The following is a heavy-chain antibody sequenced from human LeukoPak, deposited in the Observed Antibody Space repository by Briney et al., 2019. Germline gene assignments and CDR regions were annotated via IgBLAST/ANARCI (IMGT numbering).Heavy chain of an antibody. Sequence: SETLSLTCTVSGGSISSYYWSWIRQPPGKGLEWIGEINHSGSTNYNPSLKSRVTISVDTSKNQSSLKLSSVTAADTAVYYCARSAMVRRNWFDPWGQGTLVTVSS. J-gene: IGHJ5*02. V-gene: IGHV4-34*01. CDR2: INHSGST. D-gene: IGHD3-10*01. CDR1: GGSISSYY. CDR3: ARSAMVRRNWFDP.